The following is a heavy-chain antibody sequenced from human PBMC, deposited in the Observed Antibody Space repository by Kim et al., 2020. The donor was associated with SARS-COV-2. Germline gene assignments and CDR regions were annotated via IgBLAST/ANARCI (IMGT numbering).Heavy chain of an antibody. J-gene: IGHJ6*02. CDR3: ARDRYYYGSGSLYYYDYGMDG. V-gene: IGHV3-13*01. CDR2: IGTAGDT. CDR1: GFTFSSYD. Sequence: GGSLRLSCAASGFTFSSYDMHWVRQATGKGLEWVSAIGTAGDTYYPGSVKGRFTISRENAKNSLYLQMNSLRAGDTAVYYCARDRYYYGSGSLYYYDYGMDGWGQGTTVTVSS. D-gene: IGHD3-10*01.